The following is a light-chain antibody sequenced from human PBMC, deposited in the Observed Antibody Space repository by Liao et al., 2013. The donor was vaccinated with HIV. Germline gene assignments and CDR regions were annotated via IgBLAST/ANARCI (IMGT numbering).Light chain of an antibody. V-gene: IGLV3-21*01. CDR2: YDS. CDR1: NIGSES. J-gene: IGLJ2*01. Sequence: SYELTQPPSVSVAPGMTSTITCGGNNIGSESVHWYQQKPGQAPVLVIYYDSDRPSGIPERFSGSSSGTTVTLTISGVQAEDEADYYCQSPDSSGTYYVLFGGGTKLTVL. CDR3: QSPDSSGTYYVL.